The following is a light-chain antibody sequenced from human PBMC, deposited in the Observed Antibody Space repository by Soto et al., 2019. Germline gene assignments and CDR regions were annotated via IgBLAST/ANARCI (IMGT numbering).Light chain of an antibody. CDR1: TGAVTSGHY. V-gene: IGLV7-46*01. Sequence: QAVVTQEPSLTVSPGGTVTLTCGSSTGAVTSGHYPYWFHQKPGQAPRPLIFDTTNKHSWTPARFSGSLLGGKAALTLSGAQPEDEAEYYCLLSYSGARVFGGGTKVTVL. CDR2: DTT. J-gene: IGLJ2*01. CDR3: LLSYSGARV.